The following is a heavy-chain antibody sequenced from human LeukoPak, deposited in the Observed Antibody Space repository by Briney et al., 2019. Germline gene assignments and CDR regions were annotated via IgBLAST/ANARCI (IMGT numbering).Heavy chain of an antibody. J-gene: IGHJ6*03. CDR3: ARDGYSYGHEYYMDV. CDR1: GGSFSGYY. V-gene: IGHV4-34*01. Sequence: PSETLSLTCAVYGGSFSGYYWSWIRQPPGKGLEWIGEINHSGSTNYNPSLKGRVTISVDTSKNQFSLKLSSVTAADTAVYYCARDGYSYGHEYYMDVWGKGTTVTISS. D-gene: IGHD5-18*01. CDR2: INHSGST.